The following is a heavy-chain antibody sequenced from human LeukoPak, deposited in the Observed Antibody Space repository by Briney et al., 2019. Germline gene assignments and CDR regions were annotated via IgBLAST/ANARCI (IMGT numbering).Heavy chain of an antibody. CDR3: ARARASIAARRLDY. CDR2: ISGSGVST. V-gene: IGHV3-23*01. J-gene: IGHJ4*02. D-gene: IGHD6-6*01. CDR1: GFTFSSYA. Sequence: GSLRLSCAASGFTFSSYAMSWVRQAPGKGLEWVSAISGSGVSTYYADSVKGRFTISRDNSKNTLYLQMNSLRAEDTAVYYCARARASIAARRLDYWGQGTLVTVSS.